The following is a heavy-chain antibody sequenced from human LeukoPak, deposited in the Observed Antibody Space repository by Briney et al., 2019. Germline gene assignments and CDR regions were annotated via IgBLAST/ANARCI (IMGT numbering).Heavy chain of an antibody. CDR3: AKEEYSHTTNYFDN. V-gene: IGHV3-43*02. CDR1: GFIFDDYA. Sequence: PGGSLRLSCAASGFIFDDYAMHWVRQAPGKGLEWVSLISGDGGSTFYADSVRGRFTISRDNIKNSLSLQMNSLTTEDTALYYCAKEEYSHTTNYFDNWGQGILVTVSS. J-gene: IGHJ4*02. D-gene: IGHD2-8*01. CDR2: ISGDGGST.